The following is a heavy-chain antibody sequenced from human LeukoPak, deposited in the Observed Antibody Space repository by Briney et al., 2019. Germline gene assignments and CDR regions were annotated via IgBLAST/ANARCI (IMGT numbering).Heavy chain of an antibody. CDR2: IHYSGST. CDR3: ARGYSSSWYWFDP. V-gene: IGHV4-59*01. D-gene: IGHD6-13*01. Sequence: PSETLSLTCTVSGGSISSYYWSWIRQPPGKGLEWIGYIHYSGSTNYNPSLKSRVTISVDTSKNQFSLKLSSVTAADTAVYYCARGYSSSWYWFDPWGQGTLVTVSS. J-gene: IGHJ5*02. CDR1: GGSISSYY.